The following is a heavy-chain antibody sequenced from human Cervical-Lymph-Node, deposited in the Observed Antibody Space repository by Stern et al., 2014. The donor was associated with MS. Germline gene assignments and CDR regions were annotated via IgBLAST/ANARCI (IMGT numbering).Heavy chain of an antibody. V-gene: IGHV4-34*01. D-gene: IGHD2/OR15-2a*01. Sequence: QVQLQQWGAGLLKPSETLSLTCGISGGPFVGYYWTWVRKAPGKGLEWIGELNHRGTSHYNPSLKSRVTLSGDTSRNQFSLTLTSVTAADTAVYYCARIPYYFVGFDYWGQGTLVTVSS. J-gene: IGHJ4*02. CDR2: LNHRGTS. CDR3: ARIPYYFVGFDY. CDR1: GGPFVGYY.